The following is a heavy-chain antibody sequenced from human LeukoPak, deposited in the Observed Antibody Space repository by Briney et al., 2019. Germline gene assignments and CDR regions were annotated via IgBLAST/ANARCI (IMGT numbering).Heavy chain of an antibody. CDR3: ARGYYYDYSGPDFDY. D-gene: IGHD3-22*01. J-gene: IGHJ4*02. CDR2: IYYTGTT. CDR1: GGSINSYY. V-gene: IGHV4-59*01. Sequence: PSETLSLTCTVSGGSINSYYWSWIRQPPGKGLEWIGYIYYTGTTNYNPSLKSRVTISLDTSKNQFSLKLSSVTAADTAVYYCARGYYYDYSGPDFDYWGQGTLVTVSS.